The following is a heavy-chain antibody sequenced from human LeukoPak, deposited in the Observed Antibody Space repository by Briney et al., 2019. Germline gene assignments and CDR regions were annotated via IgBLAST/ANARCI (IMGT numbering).Heavy chain of an antibody. Sequence: GGSLRLSCASSGFTFDDYAMHWVRQAPGKGLEWVSLISWDGGRTYYADSAKGRFTISRGNSKNSLYLQMNSLRAEDTALYYCAKDIGSGSYYHFDYWGQGTLVTVSS. J-gene: IGHJ4*02. CDR1: GFTFDDYA. CDR3: AKDIGSGSYYHFDY. V-gene: IGHV3-43D*03. CDR2: ISWDGGRT. D-gene: IGHD1-26*01.